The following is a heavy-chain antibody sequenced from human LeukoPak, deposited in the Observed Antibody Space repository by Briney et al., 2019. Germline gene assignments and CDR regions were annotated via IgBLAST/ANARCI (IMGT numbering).Heavy chain of an antibody. V-gene: IGHV1-18*01. CDR3: AREGAYGYYAFDY. Sequence: ASVKVSCKASGYTFTSYGISWVRQAPGQGLEWMGWISAYNGNTNYAQKFQGRVTMTRDTSISTAYMDLSRLRSDDTAVYYCAREGAYGYYAFDYWGQGTLVTVSS. J-gene: IGHJ4*02. D-gene: IGHD4-17*01. CDR2: ISAYNGNT. CDR1: GYTFTSYG.